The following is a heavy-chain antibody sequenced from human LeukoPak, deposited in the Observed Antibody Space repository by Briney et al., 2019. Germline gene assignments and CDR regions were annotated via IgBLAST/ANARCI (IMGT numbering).Heavy chain of an antibody. CDR1: GGSISSYY. J-gene: IGHJ5*02. CDR3: ANKKGLAP. V-gene: IGHV4-4*07. CDR2: IYTSGST. Sequence: SETLSLTCTVSGGSISSYYWNWIRQPAGKGLEWIGRIYTSGSTNYTPSLKSRVTMSVDTSKNQLSPRLSSVTAADTAVYYCANKKGLAPWGQGTLVTVSS.